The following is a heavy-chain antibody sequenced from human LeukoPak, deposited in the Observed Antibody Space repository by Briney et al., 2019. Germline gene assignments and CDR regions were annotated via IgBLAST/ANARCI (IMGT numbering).Heavy chain of an antibody. J-gene: IGHJ3*02. V-gene: IGHV3-53*01. CDR2: IYSGGST. CDR1: GFTVSGNY. D-gene: IGHD3-22*01. Sequence: GGSLRLSCAASGFTVSGNYMSWVRQAPGKGLEWVSVIYSGGSTYYADSVKGRFTISRDNSKNTLYLQMNSLRAEDTAVYYCARMRLDSSGYYYWAFDIWGQGTMVTVSS. CDR3: ARMRLDSSGYYYWAFDI.